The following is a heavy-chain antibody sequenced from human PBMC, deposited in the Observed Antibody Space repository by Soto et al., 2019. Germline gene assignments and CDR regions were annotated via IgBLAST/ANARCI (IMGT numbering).Heavy chain of an antibody. D-gene: IGHD3-22*01. V-gene: IGHV3-30*18. Sequence: QVQLAESGGGVVQPGRSLTITCAASGFTLGTYGMHWVRQAPGKGLEWGAVISNDGGDKYYSDSVMGRFTISRDNSKNTLFLQINSLRDEDTAVYFCAKEFFDSSGFYPSLDALDIWGQGTVVTVSS. CDR2: ISNDGGDK. CDR1: GFTLGTYG. J-gene: IGHJ3*02. CDR3: AKEFFDSSGFYPSLDALDI.